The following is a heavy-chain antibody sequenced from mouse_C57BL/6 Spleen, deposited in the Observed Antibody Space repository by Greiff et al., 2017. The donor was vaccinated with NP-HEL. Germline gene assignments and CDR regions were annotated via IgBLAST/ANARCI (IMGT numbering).Heavy chain of an antibody. V-gene: IGHV1-55*01. CDR1: GYTFTSYW. CDR3: AIYYYGSSYWYFDV. CDR2: IYPGSGST. J-gene: IGHJ1*03. Sequence: QVQLQQPGAELVKPGASVKMSCKASGYTFTSYWITWVKQRPGQGLEWIGDIYPGSGSTNYNEKFKSKATLTVDTSSSTAYMQLSSLTSEHSAVYYCAIYYYGSSYWYFDVWGTGTTVTVSS. D-gene: IGHD1-1*01.